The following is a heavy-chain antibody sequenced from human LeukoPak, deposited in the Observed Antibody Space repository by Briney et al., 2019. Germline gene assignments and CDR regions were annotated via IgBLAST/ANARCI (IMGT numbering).Heavy chain of an antibody. CDR2: SSGTGSTT. CDR1: GFTLSEYY. J-gene: IGHJ5*02. V-gene: IGHV3-11*04. Sequence: GGSLTLSWVAYGFTLSEYYMSWVRPAPGEGLGCISDSSGTGSTTPSADAVNGRSTITRDNTKNSLYLQMNSLGAEDTDGYYCARDDGTPSTWGQGTLVTVSS. CDR3: ARDDGTPST.